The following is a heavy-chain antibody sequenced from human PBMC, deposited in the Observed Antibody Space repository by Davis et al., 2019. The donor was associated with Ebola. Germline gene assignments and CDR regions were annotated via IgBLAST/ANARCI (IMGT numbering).Heavy chain of an antibody. CDR2: ISYDGSNK. V-gene: IGHV3-30-3*01. CDR1: GFTFSSYA. CDR3: AKDKLRFERYYGMDV. D-gene: IGHD1-7*01. J-gene: IGHJ6*02. Sequence: GESLKISCAASGFTFSSYAMHWVRQAPGKGLEWVAVISYDGSNKYYADSVKGRFTISRDNSKNTLYLQMNSLRAEDTAVYYCAKDKLRFERYYGMDVWGQGTTVTVSS.